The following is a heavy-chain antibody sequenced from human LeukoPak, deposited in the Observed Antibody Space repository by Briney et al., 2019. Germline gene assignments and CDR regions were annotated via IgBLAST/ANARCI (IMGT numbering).Heavy chain of an antibody. V-gene: IGHV3-21*01. CDR2: ISSSSSYI. J-gene: IGHJ5*02. CDR1: GFTFSSYS. CDR3: ARKKEGHWFDP. Sequence: GGSLRLSCAASGFTFSSYSMNWVRQAPGKGLEWVSSISSSSSYIYYADSVKGRFTISRDNAKNSLYLQMNSLRAEDTAVYYCARKKEGHWFDPWGQGTLVTVSS.